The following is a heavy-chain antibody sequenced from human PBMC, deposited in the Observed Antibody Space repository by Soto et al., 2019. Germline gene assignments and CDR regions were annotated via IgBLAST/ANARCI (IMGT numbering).Heavy chain of an antibody. Sequence: SVKVSCKASGGTFSSYTISWVRQAPGQGLEWMGRIIPILGIANYARKFQGRVTITADKSTSTAYTELSSLRSEDTALYYCAMTYYDILTGYYYYGMDVWGQGTTVTVSS. CDR1: GGTFSSYT. CDR2: IIPILGIA. V-gene: IGHV1-69*02. J-gene: IGHJ6*02. CDR3: AMTYYDILTGYYYYGMDV. D-gene: IGHD3-9*01.